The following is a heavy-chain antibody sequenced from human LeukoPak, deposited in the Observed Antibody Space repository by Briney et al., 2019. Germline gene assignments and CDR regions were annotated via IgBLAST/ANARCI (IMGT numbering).Heavy chain of an antibody. CDR2: IYYSANT. Sequence: SQTLSPTCTLSAASISSYYWSWVRQPPGKRLEWIGYIYYSANTNYNPSLKSRLTMSADRSRNQFSLNLNSVTAADTAVYYCARINWNYFDYWGQGILVTVAS. D-gene: IGHD3-3*01. V-gene: IGHV4-59*08. J-gene: IGHJ4*02. CDR1: AASISSYY. CDR3: ARINWNYFDY.